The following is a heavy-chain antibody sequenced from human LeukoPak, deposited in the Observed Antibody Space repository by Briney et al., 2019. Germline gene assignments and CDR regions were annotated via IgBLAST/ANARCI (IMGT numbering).Heavy chain of an antibody. Sequence: GGSLRLSCAASGFTFSSYAMHWVRQAPGKGLEWVAVISYDGSSKYYADSVKGRFTISRDNSKNTLYLQMNSLRAEDTAVYYCASTVIQDSFYYYGMDVWGQGTTVTVSS. V-gene: IGHV3-30-3*01. CDR3: ASTVIQDSFYYYGMDV. D-gene: IGHD4-17*01. CDR2: ISYDGSSK. CDR1: GFTFSSYA. J-gene: IGHJ6*02.